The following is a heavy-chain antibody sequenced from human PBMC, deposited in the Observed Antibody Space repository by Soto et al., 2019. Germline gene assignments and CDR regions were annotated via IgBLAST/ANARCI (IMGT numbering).Heavy chain of an antibody. CDR2: ISSSSSTI. D-gene: IGHD2-15*01. V-gene: IGHV3-48*01. CDR3: ARDLVVVAANDAFDF. CDR1: GFTFSSYS. J-gene: IGHJ3*01. Sequence: GGSLRLSCAASGFTFSSYSMNWVRQAPGKGLEWVSYISSSSSTIYYADSVKGRFTISRDNAKNSLYLQMNSLRAEDTAVYYCARDLVVVAANDAFDFWGQGSMVTVSS.